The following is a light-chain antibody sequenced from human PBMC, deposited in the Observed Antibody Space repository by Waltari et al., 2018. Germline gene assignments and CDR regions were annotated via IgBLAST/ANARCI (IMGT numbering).Light chain of an antibody. J-gene: IGKJ3*01. CDR1: QTISSN. CDR3: QQYNNWPPLFT. Sequence: EIVMTQSPATLSVSPGDRATLSCRASQTISSNLAWYQQRPGQAPRLLIYGASNRATGIAARFSGSGSGTEFTLTISSLQSEDFAVYYCQQYNNWPPLFTFGPGTKVDMK. V-gene: IGKV3D-15*01. CDR2: GAS.